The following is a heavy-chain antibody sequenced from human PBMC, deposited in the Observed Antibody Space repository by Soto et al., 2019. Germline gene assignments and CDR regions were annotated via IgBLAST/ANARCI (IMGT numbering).Heavy chain of an antibody. CDR2: ISGSGGST. CDR1: GFTFSSYA. V-gene: IGHV3-23*01. CDR3: AKVALYYYDSSGYYYGDAFDI. D-gene: IGHD3-22*01. J-gene: IGHJ3*02. Sequence: EVQLLESGGGLVQPGGSLRLSCAASGFTFSSYAMSWVRQAPGKGLEWVSAISGSGGSTYYADSVKGRFTISRDNSKNTLYLQMNSLRAEDTAVYYCAKVALYYYDSSGYYYGDAFDIWGQGTMVTVSS.